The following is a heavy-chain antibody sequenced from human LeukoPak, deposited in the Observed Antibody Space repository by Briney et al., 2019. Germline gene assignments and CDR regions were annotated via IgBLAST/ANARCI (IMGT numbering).Heavy chain of an antibody. D-gene: IGHD3-3*01. J-gene: IGHJ4*02. CDR1: GFTVSSNY. V-gene: IGHV3-53*01. Sequence: PGGSLRLSCAASGFTVSSNYMSWVRQAPGKGLEWVSVIYSGGSTYYADSVKGRFTISRDNSKNTLYLQMNSLRAEDTAVYYCARDGTYYDFWSGYFVAWGQGTLVTVSS. CDR3: ARDGTYYDFWSGYFVA. CDR2: IYSGGST.